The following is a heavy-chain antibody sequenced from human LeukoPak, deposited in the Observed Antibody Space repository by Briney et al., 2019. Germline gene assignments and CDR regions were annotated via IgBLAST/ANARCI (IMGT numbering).Heavy chain of an antibody. V-gene: IGHV3-9*01. CDR3: AKTDSRDGYDGLDY. J-gene: IGHJ4*02. CDR2: ISWNSGSI. D-gene: IGHD5-24*01. Sequence: GRSLRLSCAASGFTFDDYAMHWVRQAPGKGLEWVPGISWNSGSIGYADSVKGRFTISRDNAKNSLYLQMNSLRAEDTALYYCAKTDSRDGYDGLDYWGQGTLVTVSS. CDR1: GFTFDDYA.